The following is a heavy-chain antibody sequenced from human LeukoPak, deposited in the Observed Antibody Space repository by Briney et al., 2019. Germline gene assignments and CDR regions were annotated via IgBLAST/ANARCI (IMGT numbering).Heavy chain of an antibody. D-gene: IGHD2-15*01. CDR1: GYSISSGYY. CDR2: VFHSGST. J-gene: IGHJ4*02. CDR3: ARGDGSYSH. Sequence: SETLSLTCAVSGYSISSGYYWGWTRQPPGKGLEWIGSVFHSGSTSSYPSLKSRVTISGDTSKNQFSLRLSSVTAADTAVYYCARGDGSYSHWGQGALVTVSS. V-gene: IGHV4-38-2*01.